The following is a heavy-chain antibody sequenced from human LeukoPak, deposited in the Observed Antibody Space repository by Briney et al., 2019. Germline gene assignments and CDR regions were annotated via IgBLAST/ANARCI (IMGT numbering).Heavy chain of an antibody. J-gene: IGHJ4*02. Sequence: SETLSLTCAVYGGSFSGYYWSWIRQPPGKGLEWIGEINHSGSTNYNPSLKSRVTTSVDTSKNQFSLKLSSVTAADTAVYYCARRLYYYGSGSYSSFDYWGQGTLVTVSS. CDR3: ARRLYYYGSGSYSSFDY. D-gene: IGHD3-10*01. CDR1: GGSFSGYY. V-gene: IGHV4-34*01. CDR2: INHSGST.